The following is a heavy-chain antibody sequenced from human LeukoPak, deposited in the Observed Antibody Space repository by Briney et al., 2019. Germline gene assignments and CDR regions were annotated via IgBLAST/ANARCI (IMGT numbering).Heavy chain of an antibody. D-gene: IGHD3-16*01. J-gene: IGHJ3*01. V-gene: IGHV3-74*01. CDR1: GFTFSSHW. CDR3: AREVLGGQRQSDAFDG. Sequence: GGSLRLSCAASGFTFSSHWMHWVRQAPGEGLVWVSRVNGPGDWTHYADSVRGRFIISRDNAENTISLQMNNLRAEDTAVYFWAREVLGGQRQSDAFDGWGQGTMVTVSS. CDR2: VNGPGDWT.